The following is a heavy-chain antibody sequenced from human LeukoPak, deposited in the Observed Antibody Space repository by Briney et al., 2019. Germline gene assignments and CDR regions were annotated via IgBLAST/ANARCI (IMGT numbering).Heavy chain of an antibody. Sequence: GASVKVSCKASGGTFSSYAISWVRQAPGQGLEWMGRIIPILGIANYAQKFQGRVTMTEDTSTDTAYMELSSLRSEDTAVYYCATLVLYGDYGPAFDIWGQGTMVTVSS. V-gene: IGHV1-69*04. J-gene: IGHJ3*02. CDR1: GGTFSSYA. CDR2: IIPILGIA. CDR3: ATLVLYGDYGPAFDI. D-gene: IGHD4-17*01.